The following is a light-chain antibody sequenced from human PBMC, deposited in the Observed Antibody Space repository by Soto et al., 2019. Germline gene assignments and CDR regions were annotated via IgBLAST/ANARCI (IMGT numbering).Light chain of an antibody. CDR2: AAS. J-gene: IGKJ1*01. Sequence: DIQMTQSPSSVSASVGDRVTITCRASQGVSSRLAWYQQKPGKAPDLLIYAASSLQSGVPSRFSGSGSGTDFTLTISSLQPEDFATYFCQQTNSFPRTFGQGTKVEIK. CDR3: QQTNSFPRT. CDR1: QGVSSR. V-gene: IGKV1-12*01.